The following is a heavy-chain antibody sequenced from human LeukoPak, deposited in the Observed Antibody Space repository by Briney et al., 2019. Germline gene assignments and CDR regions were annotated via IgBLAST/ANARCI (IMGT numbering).Heavy chain of an antibody. CDR1: GFTFRHA. Sequence: GGSLRLSCAVSGFTFRHAWMNWVRQAPGRGLEWVSANSGGGGNTYYADSVKGRFTISRDNSKNTLYLQMNSLRAEDTATYYCSISPDYWGQGTLVTVSS. D-gene: IGHD2/OR15-2a*01. J-gene: IGHJ4*02. CDR2: NSGGGGNT. V-gene: IGHV3-23*01. CDR3: SISPDY.